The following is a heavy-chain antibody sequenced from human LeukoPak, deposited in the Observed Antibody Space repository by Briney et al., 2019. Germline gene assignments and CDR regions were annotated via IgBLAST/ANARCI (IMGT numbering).Heavy chain of an antibody. CDR3: ATPILVLSDAFDI. CDR1: GYTLTELS. Sequence: ASVKVSCKVSGYTLTELSMHWVRQAPGKGLEWMGGFDPEDGETIYAQKFQGRVTMTEDTSTDTAYMEPSSLRSEDTAVYYCATPILVLSDAFDIWGQGTMVTVSS. J-gene: IGHJ3*02. V-gene: IGHV1-24*01. D-gene: IGHD3-10*01. CDR2: FDPEDGET.